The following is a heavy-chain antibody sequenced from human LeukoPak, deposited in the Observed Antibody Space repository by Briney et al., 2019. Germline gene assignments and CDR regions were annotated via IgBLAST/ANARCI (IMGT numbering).Heavy chain of an antibody. CDR3: ARPGDHDYYDSSGYYPY. CDR1: GGSFSGYY. D-gene: IGHD3-22*01. CDR2: INHSGST. J-gene: IGHJ4*02. V-gene: IGHV4-34*01. Sequence: PSETLSLTCAVYGGSFSGYYWSWIRQPPGQGLEWVGEINHSGSTNYNPSLKSRVAISVDTSKNQFSLKLSSVTAADTAVYYCARPGDHDYYDSSGYYPYWGQGTLVTVSS.